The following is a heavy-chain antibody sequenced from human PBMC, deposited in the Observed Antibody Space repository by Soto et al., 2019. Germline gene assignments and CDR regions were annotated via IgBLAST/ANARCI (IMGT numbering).Heavy chain of an antibody. V-gene: IGHV3-30*18. CDR2: ISDTGSSH. D-gene: IGHD2-2*01. J-gene: IGHJ4*02. Sequence: GGSLRLSCVGSGFTFSSYGMHWVRQAPGKGLECVAVISDTGSSHYYAASVEGRFTISRENSKNTLSLHMDRLRVEDTAVYYCAKDRGGDCPDNSCYFGADFRGQGTPVTVSS. CDR3: AKDRGGDCPDNSCYFGADF. CDR1: GFTFSSYG.